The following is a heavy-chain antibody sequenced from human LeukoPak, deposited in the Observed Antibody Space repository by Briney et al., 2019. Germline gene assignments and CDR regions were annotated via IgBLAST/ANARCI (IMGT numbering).Heavy chain of an antibody. Sequence: GGSLRLSCAASGFTVSSNYMSWVRQAPGKGLEWVSVIYSGSSTYYADSVKGRFTISRDNSKNTLYFQMNSLRAEDTAVYYCARDLGELRDYWGQGTLVTVSS. CDR3: ARDLGELRDY. V-gene: IGHV3-66*02. J-gene: IGHJ4*02. CDR2: IYSGSST. CDR1: GFTVSSNY. D-gene: IGHD3-16*01.